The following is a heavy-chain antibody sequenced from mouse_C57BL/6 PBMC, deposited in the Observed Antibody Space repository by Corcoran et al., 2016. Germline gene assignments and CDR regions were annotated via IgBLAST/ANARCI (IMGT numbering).Heavy chain of an antibody. CDR3: ARCLTEAWFAY. V-gene: IGHV1-19*01. Sequence: EVQLQQSGPVLVKPGASVKMSCKASGYTFTDYYMNWVKQSHGKSLEWIGVINPYNGGTSYNQKFKGKATLTVDKSSSTAYMELNSLTSEDSAVYYCARCLTEAWFAYWGQGTLVTVSA. CDR1: GYTFTDYY. D-gene: IGHD1-1*01. J-gene: IGHJ3*01. CDR2: INPYNGGT.